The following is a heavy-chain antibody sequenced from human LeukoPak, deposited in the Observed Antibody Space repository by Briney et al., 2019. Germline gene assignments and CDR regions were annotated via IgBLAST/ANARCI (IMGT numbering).Heavy chain of an antibody. D-gene: IGHD1-26*01. CDR1: RFTFSAST. Sequence: GGSLRLSCAASRFTFSASTMHWVRQASGKGLEWVGRIRSKANNYATAYATSVKGRFTLSRDDSKNTAYLQMNSLKTEDTAVYYCIRGAASGSYYGFDVWGQGATVTVSS. CDR3: IRGAASGSYYGFDV. V-gene: IGHV3-73*01. CDR2: IRSKANNYAT. J-gene: IGHJ6*02.